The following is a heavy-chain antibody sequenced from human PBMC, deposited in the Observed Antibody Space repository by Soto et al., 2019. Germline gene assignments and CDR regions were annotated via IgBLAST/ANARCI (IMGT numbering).Heavy chain of an antibody. D-gene: IGHD2-15*01. CDR2: MNPNSGNT. CDR3: ARCMVVAATHAY. J-gene: IGHJ4*02. Sequence: ASVKVSCKASGYTFTSYDINWVRQATGQGLEWMGWMNPNSGNTGYAQKFQGRVTMTRNTSISTAYMELSSLRSEDTAVYYCARCMVVAATHAYWGQGALVTVSA. V-gene: IGHV1-8*01. CDR1: GYTFTSYD.